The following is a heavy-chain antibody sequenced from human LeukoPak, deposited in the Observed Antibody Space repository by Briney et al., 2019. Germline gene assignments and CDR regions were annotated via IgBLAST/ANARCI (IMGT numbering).Heavy chain of an antibody. D-gene: IGHD3-10*01. CDR1: GGTFSSYA. V-gene: IGHV1-69*05. CDR2: IIPIFGTA. J-gene: IGHJ4*02. CDR3: ARGGGSGSYGFGY. Sequence: SVKVSCKASGGTFSSYAISWVRQAPGQGLEWMGRIIPIFGTANYAQKFQGRVTITTDESTSTAYMELSSLRSEDTAVYYCARGGGSGSYGFGYWGQGTLVTASS.